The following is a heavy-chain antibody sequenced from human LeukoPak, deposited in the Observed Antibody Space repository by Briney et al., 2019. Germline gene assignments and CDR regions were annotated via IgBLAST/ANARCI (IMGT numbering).Heavy chain of an antibody. V-gene: IGHV3-74*03. D-gene: IGHD2-21*02. CDR3: ARSLNCGGDCS. CDR1: GFTFSSYW. CDR2: INSDGSST. J-gene: IGHJ5*02. Sequence: GGSLRLSCAVSGFTFSSYWMHWVRQAPGKGLVWVSRINSDGSSTTYADSVKGRFTISRDNAKSTLYLQMNSLRAEDTAVYHCARSLNCGGDCSWGQGTLVTVSS.